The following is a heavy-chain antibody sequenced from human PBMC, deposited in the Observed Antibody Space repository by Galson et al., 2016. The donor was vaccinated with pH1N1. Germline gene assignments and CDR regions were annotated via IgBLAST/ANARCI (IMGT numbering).Heavy chain of an antibody. D-gene: IGHD2-21*01. CDR1: GYTFIAYY. CDR3: AGCNSHNDCPGSFEY. Sequence: SVKVSCKASGYTFIAYYIHWVRQAPGQGLEWMGWISPDTGDTYYAQSFQGRVTITADESTGTVSMELSSLRSDDTAVYYCAGCNSHNDCPGSFEYWGQGTLVTVSS. V-gene: IGHV1-2*02. J-gene: IGHJ4*02. CDR2: ISPDTGDT.